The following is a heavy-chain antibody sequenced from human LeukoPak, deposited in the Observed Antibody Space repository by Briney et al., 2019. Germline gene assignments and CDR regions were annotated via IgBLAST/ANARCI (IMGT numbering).Heavy chain of an antibody. D-gene: IGHD4-17*01. Sequence: PGGSLRLSCAASGFTFSSFWMHWVRQAPGKGLVWLSRVNGDGNITTYADSVKGRFTISRDNAENSLYLQMNSLRVEDTAVYYCARRRNGDSTTFPDWYFDLWGRGALVSVSS. V-gene: IGHV3-74*01. CDR3: ARRRNGDSTTFPDWYFDL. CDR2: VNGDGNIT. CDR1: GFTFSSFW. J-gene: IGHJ2*01.